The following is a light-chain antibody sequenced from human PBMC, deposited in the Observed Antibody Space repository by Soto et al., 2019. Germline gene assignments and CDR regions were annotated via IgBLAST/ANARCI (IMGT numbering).Light chain of an antibody. CDR1: QTVRNDY. V-gene: IGKV3-20*01. J-gene: IGKJ4*01. CDR2: DAS. CDR3: QQFSSYPLT. Sequence: ESLLTQSPGALSLSPGERATLSCTPSQTVRNDYLAWYQQKPGQAPRLLVYDASSRATGIPDRFSGGGSGTDFTLTITRLEHEDFAVYYWQQFSSYPLTFVGGTKVDIK.